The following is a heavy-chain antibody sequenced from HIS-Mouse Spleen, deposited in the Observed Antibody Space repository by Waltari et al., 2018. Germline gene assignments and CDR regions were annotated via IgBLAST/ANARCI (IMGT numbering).Heavy chain of an antibody. CDR3: AREIPYSSSWYDWYFDL. CDR1: GGSISSSSYY. CDR2: IYYSGGT. Sequence: QLQLQESGPGLVKPSETLSLTCTVSGGSISSSSYYWGWIRQPPGKGMEWIGSIYYSGGTYYNPAYKSQVTISVDTSKNQFSLKLSSVTAADTAVYYCAREIPYSSSWYDWYFDLWGRGTLVTVSS. V-gene: IGHV4-39*07. D-gene: IGHD6-13*01. J-gene: IGHJ2*01.